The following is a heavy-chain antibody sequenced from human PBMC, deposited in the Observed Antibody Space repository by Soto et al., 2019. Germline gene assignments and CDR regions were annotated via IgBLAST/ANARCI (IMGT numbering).Heavy chain of an antibody. D-gene: IGHD5-18*01. V-gene: IGHV3-15*07. Sequence: GGSLRLSCAASGFTFSNTWMTWVRQAPGKGLEWVGHIRTKTDGGTTAYAAPVKTRFTISRDDSKNTLYLQMNSLTTEDTALYYCTTAYSYGLPGSWGQGTLVTVSS. CDR2: IRTKTDGGTT. CDR1: GFTFSNTW. CDR3: TTAYSYGLPGS. J-gene: IGHJ5*02.